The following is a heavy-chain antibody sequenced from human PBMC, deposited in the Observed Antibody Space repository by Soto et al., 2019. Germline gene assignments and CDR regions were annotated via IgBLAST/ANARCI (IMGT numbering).Heavy chain of an antibody. CDR3: ARDKYSGYNDAFDI. CDR1: GFTFSSYG. CDR2: IWYDGSNK. J-gene: IGHJ3*02. Sequence: HPGGSLRLSCAASGFTFSSYGMHWVRQAPGKGLEWVAVIWYDGSNKYYADSVKGRFTISRDNSKNTLYLQMNSLRAEDTAVYYCARDKYSGYNDAFDIWGQGTMVTVSS. D-gene: IGHD5-12*01. V-gene: IGHV3-33*01.